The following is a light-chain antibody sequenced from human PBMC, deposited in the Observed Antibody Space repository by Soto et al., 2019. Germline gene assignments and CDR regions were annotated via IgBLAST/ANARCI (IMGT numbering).Light chain of an antibody. V-gene: IGLV2-8*01. CDR3: SSYAGSSNV. CDR2: EVN. CDR1: SSDVGGYNY. Sequence: QSALTQPPSASGSPGQSVAISCTGTSSDVGGYNYVSWYQQHPGKAPKLVIYEVNKRPSGVPDRFSGSKSGNTASLTVSGLQAEDGADYYCSSYAGSSNVFGTGTKVTVL. J-gene: IGLJ1*01.